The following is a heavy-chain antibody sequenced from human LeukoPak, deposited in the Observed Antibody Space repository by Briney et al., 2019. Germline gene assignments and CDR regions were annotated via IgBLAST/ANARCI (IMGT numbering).Heavy chain of an antibody. J-gene: IGHJ4*02. D-gene: IGHD5-12*01. CDR1: GFTFNNYA. Sequence: QPGGSLILSCAASGFTFNNYAVSWVRQAPGKGLEWVSLIRGSTYYADSVKGRSTISRDNSQKTVYLQMNSLRAEDTALYYRSKDLGGSTDYWGQGTLVTVSS. CDR3: SKDLGGSTDY. CDR2: IRGST. V-gene: IGHV3-23*01.